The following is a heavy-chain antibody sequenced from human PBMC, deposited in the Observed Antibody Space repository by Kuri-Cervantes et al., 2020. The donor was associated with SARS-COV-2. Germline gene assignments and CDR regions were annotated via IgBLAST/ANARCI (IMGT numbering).Heavy chain of an antibody. CDR2: IKQDGSEK. CDR1: GFTFSSYW. V-gene: IGHV3-7*01. J-gene: IGHJ1*01. D-gene: IGHD2-8*01. CDR3: ARDFPAYCTNGVCYSEYFQH. Sequence: ETLSLTCAASGFTFSSYWMSWVRQAPGKGLEWVANIKQDGSEKYYVDSVKGRFTISRDNAKNSLYLQMNSLRAEDTAVYYCARDFPAYCTNGVCYSEYFQHWGQGTLVTVSS.